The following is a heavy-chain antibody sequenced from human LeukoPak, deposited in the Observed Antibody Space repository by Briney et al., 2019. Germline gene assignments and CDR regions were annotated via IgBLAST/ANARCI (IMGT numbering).Heavy chain of an antibody. CDR2: ISSTSTYI. Sequence: TGGSLRLSCAASEFTFSSYTINWVRQAPGKGLEWVSSISSTSTYISYADSVKGRFTISRDNAKNSLYLQMNSLRAEDTAVYYCARGGGNFDCWGQGTLVTVS. CDR3: ARGGGNFDC. V-gene: IGHV3-21*01. CDR1: EFTFSSYT. J-gene: IGHJ4*02. D-gene: IGHD2-15*01.